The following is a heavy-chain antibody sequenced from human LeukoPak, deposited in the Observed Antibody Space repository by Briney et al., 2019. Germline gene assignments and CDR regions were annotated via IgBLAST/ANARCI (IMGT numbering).Heavy chain of an antibody. V-gene: IGHV5-51*01. CDR2: IYPGDSDT. J-gene: IGHJ1*01. CDR3: ARGPNAIYSGSSRAYFHH. CDR1: GYRFTSYW. D-gene: IGHD1-26*01. Sequence: GESLKISCKGSGYRFTSYWIGWVRPMPGKGLEWMGIIYPGDSDTRYSPSFQGQVTISADKSISTAYLQWSSLKASDTAMYYCARGPNAIYSGSSRAYFHHWGQGTLVTVSS.